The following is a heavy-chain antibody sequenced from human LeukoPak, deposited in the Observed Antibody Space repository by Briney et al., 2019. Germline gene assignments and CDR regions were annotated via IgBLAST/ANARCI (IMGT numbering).Heavy chain of an antibody. Sequence: PGGSLRLSCAASGFTFSSYGMHWVRQAPGKGLEWVALIRYDGSNKYYADSVKGRFTISRDNSKNTLYLQMNSLRAEDTAVYYCASGSGSYRTPYYYMDVWGTGTTVTVSS. CDR2: IRYDGSNK. J-gene: IGHJ6*03. D-gene: IGHD3-10*01. CDR3: ASGSGSYRTPYYYMDV. CDR1: GFTFSSYG. V-gene: IGHV3-30*02.